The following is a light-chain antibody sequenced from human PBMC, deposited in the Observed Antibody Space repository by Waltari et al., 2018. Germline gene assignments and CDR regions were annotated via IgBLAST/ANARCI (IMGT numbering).Light chain of an antibody. CDR3: CSFTSSSTWV. CDR1: SSDVGGYNY. Sequence: QSALTQPASVSGSPGQSITISCTGASSDVGGYNYVSWYQQHPGKAPKLIIYDVNNRPSGLSNRFSDSKSGNRASLTISGLQAEDEADYYCCSFTSSSTWVFGGGTKLTVL. CDR2: DVN. V-gene: IGLV2-14*03. J-gene: IGLJ3*02.